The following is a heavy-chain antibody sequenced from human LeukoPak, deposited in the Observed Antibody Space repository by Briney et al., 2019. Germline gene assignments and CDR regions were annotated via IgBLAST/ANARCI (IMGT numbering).Heavy chain of an antibody. CDR3: VRTPPNWGFDY. J-gene: IGHJ4*02. CDR2: MSPNSGDT. V-gene: IGHV1-8*01. D-gene: IGHD7-27*01. CDR1: GYTFTTHD. Sequence: ASVKVSCKASGYTFTTHDINWVRQATGQGLEWLGWMSPNSGDTGYAQKFQGRVTMTSDSSISTAYMELSSLRSEDTAIYYCVRTPPNWGFDYWGQGTLVTVSS.